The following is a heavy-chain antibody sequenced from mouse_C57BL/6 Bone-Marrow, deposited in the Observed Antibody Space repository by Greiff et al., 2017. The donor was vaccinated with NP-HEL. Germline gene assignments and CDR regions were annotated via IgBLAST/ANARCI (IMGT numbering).Heavy chain of an antibody. CDR3: TSIYYDYDDGY. D-gene: IGHD2-4*01. J-gene: IGHJ2*01. CDR1: GFNIKDDY. CDR2: IDPENGDT. V-gene: IGHV14-4*01. Sequence: EVKLQESGAELVRPGASVKLSCTASGFNIKDDYMHWVKQRPEQGLEWIGWIDPENGDTEYASKFQGKATITADTSSNTAYLQLSSLTSEDTAVYYCTSIYYDYDDGYWGQGTTLTVSS.